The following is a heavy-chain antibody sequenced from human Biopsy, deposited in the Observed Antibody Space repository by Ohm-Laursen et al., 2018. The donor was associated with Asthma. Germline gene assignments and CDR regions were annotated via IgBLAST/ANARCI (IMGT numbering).Heavy chain of an antibody. D-gene: IGHD1-26*01. CDR1: GFTFRNFG. V-gene: IGHV3-30*18. CDR2: ISSDVRE. J-gene: IGHJ4*02. CDR3: AKEVFPGWELRRGPDS. Sequence: SLRLSCAASGFTFRNFGMHWVRQAPGKGLEWVALISSDVREWYADSVKGRFTISRDNSKNTLDLQMNSLGAEDTAVYFCAKEVFPGWELRRGPDSWGQGTLVTVSS.